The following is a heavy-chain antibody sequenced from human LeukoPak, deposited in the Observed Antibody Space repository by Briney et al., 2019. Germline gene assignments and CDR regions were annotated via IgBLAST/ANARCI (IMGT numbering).Heavy chain of an antibody. CDR3: VRHTTSGWYQVVY. Sequence: PSETLPLTCTVSGGSISNYFWSWIRQPPGKGLEWIGFITYSGSTDHNPSLKSRVTISVDASKNQFSLKLTSVTAADTAVYYCVRHTTSGWYQVVYWGQGTLVTVSS. CDR1: GGSISNYF. D-gene: IGHD6-19*01. CDR2: ITYSGST. V-gene: IGHV4-59*01. J-gene: IGHJ4*02.